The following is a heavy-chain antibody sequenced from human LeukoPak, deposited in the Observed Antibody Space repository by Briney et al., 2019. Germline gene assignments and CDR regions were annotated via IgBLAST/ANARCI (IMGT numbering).Heavy chain of an antibody. D-gene: IGHD3-22*01. CDR3: ARDNNYYDSSGYYSPVDC. Sequence: ASVKVSCKASGYTFTSYGISWVRQAPGQGLEWMGWISAYNGNTNYAQKLQGRVTMTTDTSTSTAYMELRSLRSDDTAVYYCARDNNYYDSSGYYSPVDCWGQGTLVTVSS. V-gene: IGHV1-18*01. CDR2: ISAYNGNT. CDR1: GYTFTSYG. J-gene: IGHJ4*02.